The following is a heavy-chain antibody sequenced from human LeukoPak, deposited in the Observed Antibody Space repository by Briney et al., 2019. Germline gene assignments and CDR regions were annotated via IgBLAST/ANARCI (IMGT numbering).Heavy chain of an antibody. CDR3: AREGYSYGYGYYYYYMDV. Sequence: GGSLRLSCAASGFTFRSYGMHWVRQAPGKGLEWVTFIRYDGSNKYYADSVKGRFTISRDNSKNTLYLQMNSLRAEDTAVYYCAREGYSYGYGYYYYYMDVWGKGTTVTVSS. CDR1: GFTFRSYG. CDR2: IRYDGSNK. D-gene: IGHD5-18*01. J-gene: IGHJ6*03. V-gene: IGHV3-30*02.